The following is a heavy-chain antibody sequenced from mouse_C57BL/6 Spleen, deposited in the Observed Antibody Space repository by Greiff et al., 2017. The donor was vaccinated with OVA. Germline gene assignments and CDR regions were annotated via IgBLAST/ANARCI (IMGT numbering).Heavy chain of an antibody. CDR1: GFTFSDYG. CDR2: ISSGSSTI. D-gene: IGHD2-1*01. V-gene: IGHV5-17*01. CDR3: ASLSTMDSWFDY. J-gene: IGHJ3*01. Sequence: EVMLVESGGGLVKPGGSLKLSCAASGFTFSDYGMHWVRQAPEKGLEWVAYISSGSSTIDYADKVKGRFTISRDNAKNTLFLQMTRLGSEAAAMYYSASLSTMDSWFDYWGQGTLVTVSA.